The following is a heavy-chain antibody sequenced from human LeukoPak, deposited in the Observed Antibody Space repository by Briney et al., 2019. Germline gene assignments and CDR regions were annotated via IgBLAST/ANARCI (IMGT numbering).Heavy chain of an antibody. CDR3: ARDSNYVLGRLRD. D-gene: IGHD4-11*01. V-gene: IGHV1-2*02. CDR1: GYTFTGYY. Sequence: ASVKVSCKASGYTFTGYYMRWVRQAPGQGLEWMGWINPNSGGTNYAQKFQGRVTMTRDTSISTAYMELSRLRSDDTAVYYCARDSNYVLGRLRDWGQGTLVTVSS. J-gene: IGHJ4*02. CDR2: INPNSGGT.